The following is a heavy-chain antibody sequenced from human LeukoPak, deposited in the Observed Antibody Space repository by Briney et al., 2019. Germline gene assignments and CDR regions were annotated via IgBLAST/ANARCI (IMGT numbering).Heavy chain of an antibody. J-gene: IGHJ6*03. D-gene: IGHD6-19*01. CDR1: GGSISSSSYY. CDR3: ARAAVSGTPPTGYYYYYYMDV. V-gene: IGHV4-39*07. Sequence: SETLSLTCTVSGGSISSSSYYWGWIRQPPGKGLEWIGSIYYSGSTYYNPSLKSRVTISVDTSKNQFSLKLSSVTAADTAVYYCARAAVSGTPPTGYYYYYYMDVWGKGTTVTVSS. CDR2: IYYSGST.